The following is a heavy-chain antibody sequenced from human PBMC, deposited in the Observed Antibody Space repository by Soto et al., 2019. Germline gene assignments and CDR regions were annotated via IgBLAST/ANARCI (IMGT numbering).Heavy chain of an antibody. J-gene: IGHJ4*02. D-gene: IGHD6-19*01. Sequence: GWSLRLSCAASGFTFSSYCMHWVRQAPGKGLEWVAVISYDGSNKYYADSVKGRFTISRDNSKNTLYLQMNSLRAEDTAVYYCAKDREQWLPRGTFAYWGQGTLVTVSS. CDR3: AKDREQWLPRGTFAY. V-gene: IGHV3-30*18. CDR1: GFTFSSYC. CDR2: ISYDGSNK.